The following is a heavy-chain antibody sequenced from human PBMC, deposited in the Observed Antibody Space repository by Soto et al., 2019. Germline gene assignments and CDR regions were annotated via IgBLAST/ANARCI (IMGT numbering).Heavy chain of an antibody. V-gene: IGHV1-2*04. J-gene: IGHJ4*01. CDR3: ARGIAVASMGDDFDY. CDR1: GYTFTGYY. D-gene: IGHD6-19*01. CDR2: INPNSGGI. Sequence: ASVKVSCKASGYTFTGYYMHWVRQSPGQGLEWMGWINPNSGGINYAQKFQGWVTMTRDTSISTAYLEVSRLRSDDTAVYYCARGIAVASMGDDFDYWG.